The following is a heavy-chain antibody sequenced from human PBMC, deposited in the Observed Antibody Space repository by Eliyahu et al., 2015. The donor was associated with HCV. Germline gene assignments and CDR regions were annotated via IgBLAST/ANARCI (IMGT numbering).Heavy chain of an antibody. D-gene: IGHD5-12*01. CDR2: IRAYKHNA. V-gene: IGHV1-18*01. J-gene: IGHJ6*02. Sequence: QVQLVQSGAEMKKPGASVKVSCKTSGYTFDTYAVAWVRXAPGRGLEWMGSIRAYKHNANHAQGFRGRLTMTTDTSTTTAYMELTSLRSDDTAVYFCARDKNSGYYLGYGDYGMDVWGQGTTVNVSS. CDR3: ARDKNSGYYLGYGDYGMDV. CDR1: GYTFDTYA.